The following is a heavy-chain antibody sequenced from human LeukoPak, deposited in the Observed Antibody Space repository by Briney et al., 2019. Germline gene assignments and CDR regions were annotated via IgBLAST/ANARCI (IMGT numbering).Heavy chain of an antibody. CDR1: GFTFSSYA. Sequence: PGGSLRLSCAASGFTFSSYAMSWVRQAPGKGLEWVAVTSYDGSNKFYADSVKGRFTISRDNSKNTVYLQMNSVHSEDTAVYYCAKAQGLTERPRFGELLYTPLDYWGQGTLVTVSS. V-gene: IGHV3-30*18. CDR3: AKAQGLTERPRFGELLYTPLDY. CDR2: TSYDGSNK. D-gene: IGHD3-10*01. J-gene: IGHJ4*02.